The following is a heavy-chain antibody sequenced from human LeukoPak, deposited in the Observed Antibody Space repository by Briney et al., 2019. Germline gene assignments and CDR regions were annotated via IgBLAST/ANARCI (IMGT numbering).Heavy chain of an antibody. V-gene: IGHV1-3*01. CDR2: INAGNGNT. CDR3: ARDDSSGYFRY. D-gene: IGHD3-22*01. CDR1: GFTFTSYD. Sequence: ASVKVSCKASGFTFTSYDINWVRQTTGQGLEWMGWINAGNGNTKYSQKFQGRVTITRDTSASTAYMELSSLRSEDTAVYYCARDDSSGYFRYWGQGTLVTVSS. J-gene: IGHJ4*02.